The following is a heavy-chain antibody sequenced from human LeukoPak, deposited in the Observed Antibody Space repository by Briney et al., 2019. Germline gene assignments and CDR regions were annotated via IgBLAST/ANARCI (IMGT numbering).Heavy chain of an antibody. J-gene: IGHJ6*02. CDR3: AKVLYYDFWSGYPSYGMDV. V-gene: IGHV3-53*01. Sequence: GGSLRLSCAASGFTVSSNYMSWVRQAPGKGLEWVSVIYSGGSTYYADSVKGRFTISRDNSKNTLYLQMNSLRAEDTAVYYCAKVLYYDFWSGYPSYGMDVWGQGTTVTVSS. CDR2: IYSGGST. D-gene: IGHD3-3*01. CDR1: GFTVSSNY.